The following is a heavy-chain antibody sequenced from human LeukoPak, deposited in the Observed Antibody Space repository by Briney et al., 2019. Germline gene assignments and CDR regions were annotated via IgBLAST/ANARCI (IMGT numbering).Heavy chain of an antibody. CDR2: INQYGSEK. V-gene: IGHV3-7*01. J-gene: IGHJ4*02. CDR3: ARDSKSVPSSTSCSFFDY. D-gene: IGHD2-2*01. CDR1: GFTFSSYT. Sequence: SGGSLRLSCAASGFTFSSYTMTWVRQAPGKGLEWVSNINQYGSEKYYVDSVKGRFTISRDNAKNSLYLQINSLRAEDTAVYYCARDSKSVPSSTSCSFFDYWGQGTLVTVSS.